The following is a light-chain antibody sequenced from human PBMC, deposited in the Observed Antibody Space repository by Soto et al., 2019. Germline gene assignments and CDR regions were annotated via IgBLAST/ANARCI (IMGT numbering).Light chain of an antibody. CDR1: QSVLDVSNNKNC. CDR3: QQFSSNLFT. CDR2: WAS. Sequence: DIVMTQSPDSLSVSLGERATINCKSSQSVLDVSNNKNCLAWFQLKPGQPPKLLIYWASTRESGVPDRFTGSGSGTDFTLTITSLQAEDVAVYYCQQFSSNLFTFGPGTKVEIK. J-gene: IGKJ3*01. V-gene: IGKV4-1*01.